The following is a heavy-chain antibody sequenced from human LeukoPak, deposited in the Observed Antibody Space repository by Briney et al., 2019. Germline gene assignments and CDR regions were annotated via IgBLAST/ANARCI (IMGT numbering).Heavy chain of an antibody. CDR1: GGTFSSYA. CDR3: ARDRTQAFDI. CDR2: IIPIFGTA. V-gene: IGHV1-69*13. J-gene: IGHJ3*02. Sequence: SVKVSCKASGGTFSSYAISWVRQAPGQGLEWMGGIIPIFGTANYAQKFQSRVTITADESTSTAYMELSSLRSEDTAVYYCARDRTQAFDIWGQGTMVTVSS.